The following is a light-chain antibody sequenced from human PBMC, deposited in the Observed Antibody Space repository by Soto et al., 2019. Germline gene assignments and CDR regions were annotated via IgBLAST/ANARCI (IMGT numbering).Light chain of an antibody. Sequence: QSALTQPRSVSGSPGQSVTISCTGTSSDVGTYDFVSWYQQHPGKAPRLMIFDVSERPSGVPDRFSGSKSGNTASLTISGLQAEDEADYYCCLYAVTFYVFGT. J-gene: IGLJ1*01. CDR1: SSDVGTYDF. CDR2: DVS. V-gene: IGLV2-11*01. CDR3: CLYAVTFYV.